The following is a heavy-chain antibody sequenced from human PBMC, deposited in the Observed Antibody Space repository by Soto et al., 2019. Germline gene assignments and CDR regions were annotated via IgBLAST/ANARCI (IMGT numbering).Heavy chain of an antibody. Sequence: QVQLQQWGAGLLKPSETLSLTCAVYGGSLSGYYGNWIRQSPGKGLEWIGEINHSGSTNYNPSLKSRLTISIDTSKNQFSLKLSSVTAADTAVYYCARTRNLDVWGQGTTVIVSS. CDR1: GGSLSGYY. D-gene: IGHD1-1*01. CDR2: INHSGST. CDR3: ARTRNLDV. J-gene: IGHJ6*02. V-gene: IGHV4-34*01.